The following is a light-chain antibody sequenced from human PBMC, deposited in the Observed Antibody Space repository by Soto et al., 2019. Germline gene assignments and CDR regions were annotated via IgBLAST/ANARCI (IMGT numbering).Light chain of an antibody. CDR1: SSNIGNDY. J-gene: IGLJ3*02. V-gene: IGLV1-47*01. CDR2: RNN. Sequence: QSALTQPPSASGTPGQRVTISCSGSSSNIGNDYVHWYQQFPGTAPKLLIYRNNQRPSGVPDRFSGSKSGTSASLAISDLRSEDEADYYCVGWDTSLSGHWVFGGGTKLTVL. CDR3: VGWDTSLSGHWV.